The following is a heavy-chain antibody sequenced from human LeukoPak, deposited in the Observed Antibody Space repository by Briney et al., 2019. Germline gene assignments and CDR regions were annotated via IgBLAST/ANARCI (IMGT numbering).Heavy chain of an antibody. D-gene: IGHD3-22*01. Sequence: ASVKVSCKASGYTFTGYYMHWVRQAPGQGLEWMGWINPNSGGTNYAQKFQGRVTMTRDTSISTAYMELSRLRSDDTAVYYCARDQVPYYDSSGYRGDYWGQGTLVTVSS. J-gene: IGHJ4*02. CDR2: INPNSGGT. V-gene: IGHV1-2*02. CDR3: ARDQVPYYDSSGYRGDY. CDR1: GYTFTGYY.